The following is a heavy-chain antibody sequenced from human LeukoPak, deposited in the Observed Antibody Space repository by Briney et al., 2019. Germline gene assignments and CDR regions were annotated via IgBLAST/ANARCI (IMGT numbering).Heavy chain of an antibody. D-gene: IGHD2/OR15-2a*01. V-gene: IGHV1-2*02. CDR1: GYTFTGHY. Sequence: GASVKVSCKASGYTFTGHYIHWVRQAPGQGLEWMGWINPKSGDANYAQKFQGRVTMTRDTSISTAYMELSRLRSDDTAVFYCARGAEFYYFMDVWGKGTTVTISS. CDR3: ARGAEFYYFMDV. CDR2: INPKSGDA. J-gene: IGHJ6*03.